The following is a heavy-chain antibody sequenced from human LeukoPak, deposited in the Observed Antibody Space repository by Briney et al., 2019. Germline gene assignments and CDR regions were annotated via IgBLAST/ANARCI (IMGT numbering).Heavy chain of an antibody. CDR1: GFRFDDYG. CDR2: ISSSSSTI. D-gene: IGHD1-14*01. J-gene: IGHJ3*02. CDR3: ARELTRRAFDI. V-gene: IGHV3-48*01. Sequence: GGSLRLSCAASGFRFDDYGMSWVRQAPGKGLEWVSYISSSSSTIYYADSVKGRFTISRDNAKNSLYLQMNSLRAEDTAVYYCARELTRRAFDIWGQGTMVTVSS.